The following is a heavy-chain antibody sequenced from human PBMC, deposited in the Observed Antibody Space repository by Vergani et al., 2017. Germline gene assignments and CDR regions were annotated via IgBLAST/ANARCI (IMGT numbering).Heavy chain of an antibody. CDR3: ARTIGHCSNSNCYNLAY. CDR2: IYSSGST. V-gene: IGHV4-59*01. Sequence: QVQLQESGPGLVKPSETLSLTCTVSVGSLINYYWSWVRQPPGKGLEWIGYIYSSGSTTYSPSLKSRLTMSVDPSKNQFSLKLRSVTLADTAVYYCARTIGHCSNSNCYNLAYWGQGTLVTVSS. J-gene: IGHJ4*02. D-gene: IGHD2-2*02. CDR1: VGSLINYY.